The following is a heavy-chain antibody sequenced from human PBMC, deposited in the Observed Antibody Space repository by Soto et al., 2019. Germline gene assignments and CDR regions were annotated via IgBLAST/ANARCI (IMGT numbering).Heavy chain of an antibody. D-gene: IGHD3-10*01. CDR2: ILNDGSNR. CDR1: GFTFSNYG. CDR3: ARDDEYSGNGMDV. J-gene: IGHJ6*02. Sequence: QVQLVESGGGVVQPGRSLRLSCAASGFTFSNYGMHWVRQAPGKGLEWVAVILNDGSNRYHADSVKDLFTISRDNSKNMLYLQMNRRRAEDTAVYYCARDDEYSGNGMDVWGQGTTVTVS. V-gene: IGHV3-33*01.